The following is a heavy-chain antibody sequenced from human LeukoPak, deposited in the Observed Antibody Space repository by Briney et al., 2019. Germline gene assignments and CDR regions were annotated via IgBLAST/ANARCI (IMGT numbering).Heavy chain of an antibody. D-gene: IGHD3-22*01. CDR3: ARDMVSTWPYFYTYYYMDV. J-gene: IGHJ6*03. CDR1: GASITAHS. V-gene: IGHV4-4*07. CDR2: IHGNGST. Sequence: PSETPSLTCTVSGASITAHSWNWIRQPAGKALEWIGRIHGNGSTNYNPSLKSRVTMSLDTSKSQFSLKLPSVTAADTALCYCARDMVSTWPYFYTYYYMDVWGQGTTVAVSS.